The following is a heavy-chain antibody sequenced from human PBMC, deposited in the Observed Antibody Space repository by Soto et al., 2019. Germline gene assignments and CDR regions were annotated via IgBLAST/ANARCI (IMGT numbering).Heavy chain of an antibody. Sequence: PSETLSLTCAVSGVTSSTYYLSWIRQPPGKGLEWIGYNYHSGTTNYNPSLKSRVTISVDTSKNQFSLRLTSVTAADTAIYYCVREAYIGYGHAIDHWGQGILVTVYS. CDR3: VREAYIGYGHAIDH. D-gene: IGHD5-12*01. J-gene: IGHJ4*02. CDR2: NYHSGTT. CDR1: GVTSSTYY. V-gene: IGHV4-59*01.